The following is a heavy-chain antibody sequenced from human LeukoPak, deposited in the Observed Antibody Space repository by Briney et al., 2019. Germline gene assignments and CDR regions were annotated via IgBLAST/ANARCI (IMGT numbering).Heavy chain of an antibody. J-gene: IGHJ4*02. CDR2: IYHSGST. CDR3: ARVGSGVAFDY. CDR1: GGSISSGGYS. D-gene: IGHD3-3*01. Sequence: SETLSLTCAVSGGSISSGGYSWSWIRQPPGKGLEWIGYIYHSGSTYYHPSLKSRVTISVDRSKNQFSLKLSSVPAADTAVYYCARVGSGVAFDYWGQGTLVTVSS. V-gene: IGHV4-30-2*01.